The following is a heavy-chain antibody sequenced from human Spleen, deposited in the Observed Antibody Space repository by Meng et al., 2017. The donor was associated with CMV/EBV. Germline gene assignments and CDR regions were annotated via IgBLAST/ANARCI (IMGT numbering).Heavy chain of an antibody. J-gene: IGHJ6*02. CDR2: ISSSSSTR. D-gene: IGHD2-2*01. CDR3: ARNLVLPAAIQYYYRNYGMDV. CDR1: GFTFSSYS. V-gene: IGHV3-48*04. Sequence: GGSLRLSCAASGFTFSSYSMNWVRQAPGKGLEWVSYISSSSSTRYYADSVKGRFTISRDNAKNSLYLQMNSLRAEDTAVYYCARNLVLPAAIQYYYRNYGMDVWGQGTTVTVSS.